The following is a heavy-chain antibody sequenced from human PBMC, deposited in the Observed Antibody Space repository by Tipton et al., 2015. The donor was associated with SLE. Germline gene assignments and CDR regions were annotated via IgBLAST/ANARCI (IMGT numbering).Heavy chain of an antibody. CDR3: VRDWGRQWEPFDY. Sequence: SLRLSCVASGFTFSSYWMSWVRQAPGKGLEWVANIKEDGSVINYVDSVKGRFTISRDNAQNSLSLQMNSLRVEDTAIYYCVRDWGRQWEPFDYWGQGSLVTVSS. D-gene: IGHD1-26*01. V-gene: IGHV3-7*01. CDR1: GFTFSSYW. CDR2: IKEDGSVI. J-gene: IGHJ4*02.